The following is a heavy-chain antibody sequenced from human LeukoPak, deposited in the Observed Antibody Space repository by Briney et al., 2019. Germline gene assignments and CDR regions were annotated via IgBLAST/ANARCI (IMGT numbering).Heavy chain of an antibody. Sequence: GGSLRLSCAASGFTFSSYAMSWVRQAPGKGLEWVSAIRGSGGSTYYADSVKGRFTISRDNSKNTLYLQMNSLRAEDTAVYYCAKGRGALEWLEYYWGQGTLVTVSS. J-gene: IGHJ4*02. V-gene: IGHV3-23*01. CDR3: AKGRGALEWLEYY. CDR1: GFTFSSYA. D-gene: IGHD3-3*01. CDR2: IRGSGGST.